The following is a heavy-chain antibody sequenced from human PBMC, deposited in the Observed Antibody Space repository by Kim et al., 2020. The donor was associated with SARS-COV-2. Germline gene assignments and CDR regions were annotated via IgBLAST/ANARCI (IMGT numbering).Heavy chain of an antibody. CDR3: ARISTMVRGVLGAFDI. V-gene: IGHV1-18*01. Sequence: LQGRVTMTTDTSTSTAYMELRSLRSDDTAVYYCARISTMVRGVLGAFDIWGQGTMVTVSS. J-gene: IGHJ3*02. D-gene: IGHD3-10*01.